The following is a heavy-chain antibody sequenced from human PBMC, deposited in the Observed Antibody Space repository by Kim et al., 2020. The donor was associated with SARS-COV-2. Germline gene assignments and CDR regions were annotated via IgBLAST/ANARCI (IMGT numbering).Heavy chain of an antibody. CDR3: TTDMQQLDEYYYYGMDV. D-gene: IGHD6-13*01. V-gene: IGHV3-15*01. J-gene: IGHJ6*02. Sequence: VKGRFTISRDESKNTLYLQMNSLKTEDTAVYYCTTDMQQLDEYYYYGMDVWGQGTTVTVSS.